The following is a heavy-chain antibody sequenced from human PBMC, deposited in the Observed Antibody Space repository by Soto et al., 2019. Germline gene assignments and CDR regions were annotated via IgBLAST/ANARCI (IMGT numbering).Heavy chain of an antibody. D-gene: IGHD6-13*01. CDR1: GYDLTVYH. J-gene: IGHJ6*02. V-gene: IGHV1-8*02. Sequence: ASVTLSRPASGYDLTVYHINLVRHAKMQGLEWLGWMNPINGATGSARRFQGRVSMTRNTATGTAYLELTSLRSDDSAVYYCGRGPSPRAPAGGTPYYYAMDVWGQGTTVTFSS. CDR2: MNPINGAT. CDR3: GRGPSPRAPAGGTPYYYAMDV.